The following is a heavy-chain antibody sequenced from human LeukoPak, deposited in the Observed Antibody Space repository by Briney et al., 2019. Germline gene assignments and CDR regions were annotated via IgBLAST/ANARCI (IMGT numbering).Heavy chain of an antibody. CDR1: GFTFRSYS. V-gene: IGHV3-48*01. CDR3: VREDSSGYA. D-gene: IGHD3-9*01. CDR2: ISSARSTI. J-gene: IGHJ5*02. Sequence: GGSLRLSCAASGFTFRSYSMNWVRQAPGQGREWISYISSARSTIYYADSVKGRFTISRDNANNSLFLQMNSLRVEDTAMYYCVREDSSGYAWGQGTLVTVSS.